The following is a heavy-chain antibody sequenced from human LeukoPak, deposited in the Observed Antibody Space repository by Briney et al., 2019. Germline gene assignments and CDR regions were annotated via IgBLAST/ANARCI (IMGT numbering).Heavy chain of an antibody. CDR3: ARDPRYYDSSDYYYWYFDL. D-gene: IGHD3-22*01. CDR1: GGSISSHY. CDR2: IYYSGST. V-gene: IGHV4-59*11. J-gene: IGHJ2*01. Sequence: SETLSLTCTVSGGSISSHYWSWIRQPPGKGLEWIGYIYYSGSTNYNPSLKSRVTISVDTSKNQFSLKPSSVTAADTAVYYCARDPRYYDSSDYYYWYFDLWGRGTLVTVSS.